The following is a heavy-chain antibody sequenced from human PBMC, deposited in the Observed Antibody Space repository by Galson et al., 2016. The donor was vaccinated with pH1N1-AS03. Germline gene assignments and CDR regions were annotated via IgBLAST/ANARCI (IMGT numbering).Heavy chain of an antibody. Sequence: SLRLSCAASGFIFSSFAMNWVRQAPGKGLEWVSSVTSSTGGSYYADSVKGRFTISRDNSRNTLYLHMSSLRAEDTVVYYCAKDIGDYEAFDYWGQGTLVTVSS. CDR1: GFIFSSFA. J-gene: IGHJ4*02. D-gene: IGHD4-17*01. CDR3: AKDIGDYEAFDY. CDR2: VTSSTGGS. V-gene: IGHV3-23*01.